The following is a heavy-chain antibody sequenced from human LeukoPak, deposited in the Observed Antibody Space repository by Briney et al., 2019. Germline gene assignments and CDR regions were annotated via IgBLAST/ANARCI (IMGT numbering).Heavy chain of an antibody. V-gene: IGHV4-34*01. CDR1: GGSFSGYY. CDR3: ARGPYYDILFRDWGSYYYYMDV. Sequence: SETLSLTCAVYGGSFSGYYWSWIRQPPGKGLEWIGETNHSGSTNYNPSLKSRVTISVDTSKNQFSLKLSSVTAADTAVYYCARGPYYDILFRDWGSYYYYMDVWGKGTTVTVSS. J-gene: IGHJ6*03. D-gene: IGHD3-9*01. CDR2: TNHSGST.